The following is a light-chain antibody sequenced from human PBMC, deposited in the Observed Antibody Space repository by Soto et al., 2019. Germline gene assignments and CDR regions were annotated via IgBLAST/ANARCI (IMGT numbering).Light chain of an antibody. V-gene: IGLV4-69*01. CDR2: LNSDGSH. CDR3: QTWSTGIRV. J-gene: IGLJ3*02. CDR1: SGHSSYA. Sequence: QLVLTQSPSASASLGASVKLTCTLSSGHSSYAIAWHQQQPEKGPRYLMKLNSDGSHSKGDGIPDRFSGSSSGAERYLTISSLQSEDEADYYWQTWSTGIRVFGGGTKLTVL.